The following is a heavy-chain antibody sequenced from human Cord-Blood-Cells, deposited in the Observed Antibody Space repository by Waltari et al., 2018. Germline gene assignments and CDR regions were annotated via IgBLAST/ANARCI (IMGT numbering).Heavy chain of an antibody. V-gene: IGHV1-3*01. J-gene: IGHJ6*02. D-gene: IGHD7-27*01. Sequence: QVQLVQSGAEVKKPGASVKVSSKASGYTFTSYAMHWVRQAPGQRLEWMGWINAGNGNTKYSQKFQGRVTITRDTSASTAYMELSSLRSEDTAVYYCARELGISDYYYYGMDVWGQGTTVTVSS. CDR3: ARELGISDYYYYGMDV. CDR2: INAGNGNT. CDR1: GYTFTSYA.